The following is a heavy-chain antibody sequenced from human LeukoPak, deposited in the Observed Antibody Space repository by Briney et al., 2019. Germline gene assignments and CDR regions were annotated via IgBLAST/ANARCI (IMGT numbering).Heavy chain of an antibody. CDR2: IYYSGST. CDR3: ASASGCYYEGAVFDY. J-gene: IGHJ4*02. D-gene: IGHD1-26*01. V-gene: IGHV4-59*11. Sequence: SGPLSLTGTVSGGSISSHYWSWSRPPPGKGRGGSGYIYYSGSTNYNPSLKSRVTISVDTSKNQFSLKLSSVTAADTAGYYSASASGCYYEGAVFDYWGQGTLVTVSS. CDR1: GGSISSHY.